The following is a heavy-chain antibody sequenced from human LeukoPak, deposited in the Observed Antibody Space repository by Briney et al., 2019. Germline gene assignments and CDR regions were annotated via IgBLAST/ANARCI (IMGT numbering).Heavy chain of an antibody. CDR3: ARTGYSSSWFFDY. Sequence: SETLSLTCSVSGGSITNYYWSWIRQPPGKGLEWIGYIYYSGSTNYNPSLESRVTISVDTSKNQFSLKLSSVTAADTAVYYCARTGYSSSWFFDYWGQGTLVTVSS. CDR1: GGSITNYY. CDR2: IYYSGST. V-gene: IGHV4-59*01. J-gene: IGHJ4*02. D-gene: IGHD6-13*01.